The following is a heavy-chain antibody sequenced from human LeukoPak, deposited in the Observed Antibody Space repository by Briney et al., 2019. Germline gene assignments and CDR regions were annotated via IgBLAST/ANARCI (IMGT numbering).Heavy chain of an antibody. CDR3: ARDYDFWSGYYTEATYFDY. D-gene: IGHD3-3*01. V-gene: IGHV3-48*01. Sequence: GGSLRLSCAASGFTFSSYSMNWVRQALGKGLEWVSYISSSSSTIYYADSVKGRFTISRDNAKNSLYLQMNSLRAEDTAVYYCARDYDFWSGYYTEATYFDYWGQGTLVTVSS. J-gene: IGHJ4*02. CDR1: GFTFSSYS. CDR2: ISSSSSTI.